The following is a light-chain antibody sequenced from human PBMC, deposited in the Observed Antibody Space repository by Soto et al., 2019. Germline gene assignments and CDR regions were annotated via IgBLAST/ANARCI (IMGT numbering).Light chain of an antibody. Sequence: DIQMTQSPSTLSASVGDRVTITCRASQSINNYLAWYQQKPGKAPKLLIYKASSLESGVPSRFSGSGSGTEFTLTISSLQPEDFATYFCQQSYTTPVYTFGQGTNLEI. V-gene: IGKV1-5*03. CDR1: QSINNY. CDR2: KAS. CDR3: QQSYTTPVYT. J-gene: IGKJ2*01.